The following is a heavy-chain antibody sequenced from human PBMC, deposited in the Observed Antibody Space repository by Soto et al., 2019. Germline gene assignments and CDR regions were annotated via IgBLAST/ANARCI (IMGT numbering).Heavy chain of an antibody. V-gene: IGHV2-5*02. Sequence: GSGPTLVNPTQTLTLTCTCSGFSLSTSGVGVGWIRQPPGKALEWLALIYWDDDKRYSPSLKSRLTITKDTSKNQVVLTMTNMDPVDTATYYCAHTSLTGDPLEYYFDYWGQGTLVTVSS. J-gene: IGHJ4*02. CDR3: AHTSLTGDPLEYYFDY. CDR2: IYWDDDK. CDR1: GFSLSTSGVG. D-gene: IGHD7-27*01.